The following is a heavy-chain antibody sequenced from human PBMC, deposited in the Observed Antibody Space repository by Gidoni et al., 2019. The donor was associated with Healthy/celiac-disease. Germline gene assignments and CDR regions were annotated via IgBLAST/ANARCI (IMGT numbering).Heavy chain of an antibody. CDR2: ISYDGSNK. D-gene: IGHD1-1*01. J-gene: IGHJ4*02. Sequence: QVQLVESGGGVVQPGRSLRLSCAASGFTFSSYAMHWVRQAPGKGLEWVAVISYDGSNKYYADSVKGRFTISRDNSKNTLYLQMNSLRAEDTAVYYCASIIYNHFDYWGQGTLVTVSS. CDR1: GFTFSSYA. CDR3: ASIIYNHFDY. V-gene: IGHV3-30-3*01.